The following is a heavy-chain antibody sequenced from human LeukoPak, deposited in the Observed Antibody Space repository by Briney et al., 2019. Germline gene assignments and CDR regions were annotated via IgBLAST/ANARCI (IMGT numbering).Heavy chain of an antibody. J-gene: IGHJ6*03. Sequence: PSETLSLTCTVSGGSISSSSYYWGWIRQPPGKGLEWIGNIYYSGSTYYNPSLKSRVTISLDTSKNQFSLKLSSVTAADTAVYYCASVRRGFGESSKYYAYYYMGVWGKGTTVTISS. V-gene: IGHV4-39*01. CDR3: ASVRRGFGESSKYYAYYYMGV. CDR1: GGSISSSSYY. D-gene: IGHD3-10*01. CDR2: IYYSGST.